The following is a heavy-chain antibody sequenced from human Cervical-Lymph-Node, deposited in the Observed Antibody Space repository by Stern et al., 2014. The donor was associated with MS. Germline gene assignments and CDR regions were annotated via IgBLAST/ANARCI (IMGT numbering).Heavy chain of an antibody. Sequence: QVTLKESGPTLVKPTQTLTLTCTLSGLSISARGVGVGWIRQPPGKALEWLALIFWRDDKLYRPSLHSRLSNAKDTSKNHVVLTMTNMDPVDSATYFCAYRRHYELRGLGQSWYFDLWGRGTLVTVSS. J-gene: IGHJ2*01. CDR2: IFWRDDK. CDR1: GLSISARGVG. D-gene: IGHD3-3*01. V-gene: IGHV2-5*09. CDR3: AYRRHYELRGLGQSWYFDL.